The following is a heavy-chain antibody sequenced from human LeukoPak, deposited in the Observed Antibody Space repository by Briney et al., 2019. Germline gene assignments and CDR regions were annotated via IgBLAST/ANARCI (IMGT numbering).Heavy chain of an antibody. V-gene: IGHV1-2*02. J-gene: IGHJ6*03. Sequence: GASVKVSCKASGYTFTGYYMHWVRQAPGQGLEWMGWINPNSGGTNYAQKFQGRVTMTRDTSISTAYMELSRLRSDDTAVYYCARVAAAGYHYYYYMDVWGKGTTVTVSS. CDR3: ARVAAAGYHYYYYMDV. D-gene: IGHD6-13*01. CDR1: GYTFTGYY. CDR2: INPNSGGT.